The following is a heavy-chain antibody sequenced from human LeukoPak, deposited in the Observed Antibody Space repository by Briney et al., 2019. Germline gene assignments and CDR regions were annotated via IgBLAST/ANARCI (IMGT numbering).Heavy chain of an antibody. CDR3: ARESGSMRWFDP. V-gene: IGHV4-4*07. Sequence: AETLSLTCTVSGGSISGYYWSWIRQPAGKGLEWIGRMSTSGNSNYIPSLVSRVTMSVDTSKNQFSLNLSSVTAADTAVYYCARESGSMRWFDPWGQGTLVTVSS. CDR2: MSTSGNS. J-gene: IGHJ5*02. CDR1: GGSISGYY. D-gene: IGHD6-25*01.